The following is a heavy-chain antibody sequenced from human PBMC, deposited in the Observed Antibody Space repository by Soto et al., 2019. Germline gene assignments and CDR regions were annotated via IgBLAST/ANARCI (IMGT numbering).Heavy chain of an antibody. D-gene: IGHD1-1*01. J-gene: IGHJ4*02. CDR3: AAGDWNNSFDY. Sequence: SETLSLTCTVSGGSISSYYWSWIRQPPGKGLEWIGYIYYSGSTNYNPSLKSRVTISVDTSKNQFSLKLSSLTAADTAVYYCAAGDWNNSFDYWGQGTLVTVSS. CDR1: GGSISSYY. CDR2: IYYSGST. V-gene: IGHV4-59*08.